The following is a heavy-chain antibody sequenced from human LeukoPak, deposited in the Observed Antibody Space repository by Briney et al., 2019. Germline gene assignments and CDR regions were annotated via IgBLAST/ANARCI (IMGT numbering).Heavy chain of an antibody. CDR3: ARDRTLGGYNWFDP. D-gene: IGHD2-15*01. CDR1: GFTFSSYW. CDR2: IKQDGSEK. Sequence: PGGSLRLSCAASGFTFSSYWMSWVRQAPGKGLEWVANIKQDGSEKYYVDSVKGRFTISRDNAKNSLYLQMSSLRAEDTAVYYCARDRTLGGYNWFDPWGQGTLVTVSS. J-gene: IGHJ5*02. V-gene: IGHV3-7*01.